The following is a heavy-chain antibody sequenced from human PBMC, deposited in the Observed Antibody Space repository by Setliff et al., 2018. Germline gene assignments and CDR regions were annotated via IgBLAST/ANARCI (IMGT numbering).Heavy chain of an antibody. D-gene: IGHD5-12*01. V-gene: IGHV4-59*04. CDR1: GGSISSYY. CDR2: IYYSGST. CDR3: ARGYSGYDYLKPFDY. Sequence: PSETLSLTCTVSGGSISSYYWSWIRQPPGKGLEWIGYIYYSGSTYYNPSLKSRVTISVDTSKNQFSLKLSSVTAADTAVYYCARGYSGYDYLKPFDYWGQGTLVTVSS. J-gene: IGHJ4*02.